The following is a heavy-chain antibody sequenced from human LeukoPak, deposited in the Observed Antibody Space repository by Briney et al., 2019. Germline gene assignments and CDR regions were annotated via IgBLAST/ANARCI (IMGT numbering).Heavy chain of an antibody. V-gene: IGHV3-48*04. Sequence: PGGSLRLSCVAFGFSFSSYSMNWVRQAPGKGLEWVSYISSGSRTIFYADSVKGRFTVSRDNARNSLFLQMNSLRAEDTGVYYCARGTKGQQLVRPTDYWGQGTLVTVSS. D-gene: IGHD6-13*01. CDR1: GFSFSSYS. J-gene: IGHJ4*02. CDR2: ISSGSRTI. CDR3: ARGTKGQQLVRPTDY.